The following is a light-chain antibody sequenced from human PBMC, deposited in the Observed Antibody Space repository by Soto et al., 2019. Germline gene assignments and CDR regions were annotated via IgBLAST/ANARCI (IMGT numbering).Light chain of an antibody. CDR3: LLSYSGGRV. Sequence: QSVVPHEPAVTLSPGWTVTLTCDSSTGPVTSGRYPYWFQQKPGQAPRTLIYDTSLKYSWTPARFSGSLLRGKAALTLSGARPEDEADYYCLLSYSGGRVFGGGTKVTVL. V-gene: IGLV7-46*01. CDR2: DTS. J-gene: IGLJ3*02. CDR1: TGPVTSGRY.